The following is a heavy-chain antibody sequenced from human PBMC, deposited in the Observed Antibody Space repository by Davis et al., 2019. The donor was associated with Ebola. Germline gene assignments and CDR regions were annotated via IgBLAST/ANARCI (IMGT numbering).Heavy chain of an antibody. CDR1: GYTFTNYG. Sequence: AASVKVSCKASGYTFTNYGISWVRQATGQGLEWMGRINPRSGDTNYAQRFQGRVTVTGDTSISTAYMELSRLRSGDTAVYYCARHTDDCSSTSCSLTLDFWGQGTLVTVSS. CDR2: INPRSGDT. V-gene: IGHV1-2*06. J-gene: IGHJ4*02. D-gene: IGHD2-2*01. CDR3: ARHTDDCSSTSCSLTLDF.